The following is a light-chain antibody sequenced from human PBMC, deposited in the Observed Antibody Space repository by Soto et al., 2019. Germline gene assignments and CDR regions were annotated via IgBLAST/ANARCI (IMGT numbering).Light chain of an antibody. V-gene: IGLV2-14*03. Sequence: QCALTQPASVSGSPGQSITISCTGTSSDVGGYNSVSWYQQHPGKAPKLMIYDVSNRPSGVSNRFSGSKSGNTASLTISGLQAEDEADYYCSSYTSSSTVVFGGGTKLTVL. CDR2: DVS. CDR3: SSYTSSSTVV. J-gene: IGLJ2*01. CDR1: SSDVGGYNS.